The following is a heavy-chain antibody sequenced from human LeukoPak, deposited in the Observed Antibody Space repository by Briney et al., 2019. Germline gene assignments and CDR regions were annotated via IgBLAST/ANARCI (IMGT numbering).Heavy chain of an antibody. CDR2: IVPMFGTD. D-gene: IGHD5-12*01. J-gene: IGHJ3*02. V-gene: IGHV1-69*13. Sequence: ASVKVSCKASGATFGSHSISWVRQAPGQGLEWMGGIVPMFGTDVYAQRFQGRVTVTADESTTTAYMELISLTSEGTAMYYCARDLLSVDNYDALDIWGQGTMVTVSS. CDR3: ARDLLSVDNYDALDI. CDR1: GATFGSHS.